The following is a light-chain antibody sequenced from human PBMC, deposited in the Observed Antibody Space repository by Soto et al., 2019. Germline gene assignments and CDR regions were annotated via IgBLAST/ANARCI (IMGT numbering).Light chain of an antibody. J-gene: IGKJ4*01. CDR2: KAS. CDR1: QSINSW. Sequence: DSQMTQYPSTLSASVGDRVTITCRASQSINSWLAWYQQKPGKAPKLLISKASTLQSGVPPRFSGSGSVTEFTLTISSLQPDDFATYYCQQYESYPMTFGGGTKVEIK. CDR3: QQYESYPMT. V-gene: IGKV1-5*03.